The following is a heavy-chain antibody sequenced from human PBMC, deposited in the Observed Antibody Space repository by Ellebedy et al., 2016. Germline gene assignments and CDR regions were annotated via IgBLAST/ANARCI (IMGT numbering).Heavy chain of an antibody. Sequence: SETLSLXXTISGGSISSSSYYWGWIRQPPGKGLEYIGSIYYSGSTYYNPSLKSRVTISVDTSKNQFSLKLSSVTAADTAVYYCARERGQSALSGLWGRGTLVTVSS. J-gene: IGHJ2*01. CDR3: ARERGQSALSGL. CDR1: GGSISSSSYY. CDR2: IYYSGST. V-gene: IGHV4-39*07.